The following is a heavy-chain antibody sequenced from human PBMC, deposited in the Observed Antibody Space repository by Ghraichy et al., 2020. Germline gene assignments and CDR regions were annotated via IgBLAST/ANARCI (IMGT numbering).Heavy chain of an antibody. CDR3: ARQGAAGTYLYYFDY. V-gene: IGHV5-51*01. J-gene: IGHJ4*02. CDR2: IYPGDSDT. CDR1: GYSFTSYW. D-gene: IGHD6-13*01. Sequence: GESLNISCKGSGYSFTSYWIGWVRQMPGKGLEWMGIIYPGDSDTRYSPSFQGQVTISADKSISTAYLQWSSLKASDTAMYYCARQGAAGTYLYYFDYWGQGTLVTVSS.